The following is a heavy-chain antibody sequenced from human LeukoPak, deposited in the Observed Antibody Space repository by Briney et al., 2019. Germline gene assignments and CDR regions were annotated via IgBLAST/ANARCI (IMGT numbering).Heavy chain of an antibody. D-gene: IGHD2-21*02. J-gene: IGHJ2*01. Sequence: PGGSLRLSCAASGFTVSSNYMSWVRQAPGEGLEWVSVIYSGGSTYYADSVKGRFTISRDNSKNTLYLQMNSLRAEDTAVYYCARDWTYCGGDCYPNWYFDLWGRGTLVTVSS. CDR1: GFTVSSNY. V-gene: IGHV3-53*01. CDR2: IYSGGST. CDR3: ARDWTYCGGDCYPNWYFDL.